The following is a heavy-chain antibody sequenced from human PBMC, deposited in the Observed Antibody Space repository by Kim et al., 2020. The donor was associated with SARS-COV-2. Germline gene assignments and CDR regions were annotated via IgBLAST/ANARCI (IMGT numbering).Heavy chain of an antibody. CDR3: ANFVS. Sequence: GGSLRLSCAASGFTFSVYGTHWVRQGPGKGLEWVAVRRADGSNKYYADSVKGRFTISRDNSKNMLFLQMNSRRAEDTAGDYCANFVSWGQGTLVTVSS. CDR1: GFTFSVYG. CDR2: RRADGSNK. D-gene: IGHD2-21*01. V-gene: IGHV3-33*06. J-gene: IGHJ5*02.